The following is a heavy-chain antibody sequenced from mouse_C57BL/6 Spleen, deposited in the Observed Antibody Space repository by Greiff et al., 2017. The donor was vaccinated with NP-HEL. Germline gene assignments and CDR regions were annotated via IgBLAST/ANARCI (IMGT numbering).Heavy chain of an antibody. D-gene: IGHD2-3*01. J-gene: IGHJ3*01. V-gene: IGHV1-7*01. CDR1: GYTFTSYW. CDR3: ARSRGIYDGYYWFAY. CDR2: INPSSGYT. Sequence: QVHVKQSGAELAKPGASVKLSCKASGYTFTSYWMHWVKQRPGQGLEWIGYINPSSGYTKYNQKFKDKATLTADKSSSTAYMQLSSLTYEDSAVYYCARSRGIYDGYYWFAYWGQGTLVTVSA.